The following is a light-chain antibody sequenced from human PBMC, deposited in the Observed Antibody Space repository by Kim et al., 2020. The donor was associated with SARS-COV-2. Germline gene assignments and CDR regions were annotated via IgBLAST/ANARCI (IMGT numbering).Light chain of an antibody. CDR2: STN. Sequence: QTVVTQEPSFSVSPGGTVTLTCGLSSSSVSTSYYPSWYQQTPGQAPRTLIYSTNTRSSGVPDRFSGSILGNKAALTITGAQADDESDYYCVLYMGSGIWVFGGGTKVTVL. CDR3: VLYMGSGIWV. V-gene: IGLV8-61*01. J-gene: IGLJ3*02. CDR1: SSSVSTSYY.